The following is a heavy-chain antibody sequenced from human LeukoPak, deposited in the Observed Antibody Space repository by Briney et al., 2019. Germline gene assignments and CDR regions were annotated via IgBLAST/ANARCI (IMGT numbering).Heavy chain of an antibody. Sequence: GGSLRLSCAASGFTFSNFWMSWVRQAPGKGLEWVANIKQDGSEKYYVDSVKGRFTISRDNAKNSLYLQMNSLRAEDTAVYYCARDPYYMDVWGKGTTVTVSS. V-gene: IGHV3-7*01. CDR3: ARDPYYMDV. J-gene: IGHJ6*03. CDR1: GFTFSNFW. CDR2: IKQDGSEK.